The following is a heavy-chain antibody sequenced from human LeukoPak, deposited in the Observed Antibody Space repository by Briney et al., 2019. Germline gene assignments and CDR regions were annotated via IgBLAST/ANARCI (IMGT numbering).Heavy chain of an antibody. J-gene: IGHJ4*02. V-gene: IGHV3-23*01. D-gene: IGHD3-16*02. CDR3: AKAQGLSIYYFDY. Sequence: NPGGSLGLSCAASGFTFSSYAMSWVRQAPGKGLEWVSAISGSGGGTYYADSVKGRFTISRDNSKNTLYLQTNSLRAEDTAVYYCAKAQGLSIYYFDYWGQGTLVTVSS. CDR1: GFTFSSYA. CDR2: ISGSGGGT.